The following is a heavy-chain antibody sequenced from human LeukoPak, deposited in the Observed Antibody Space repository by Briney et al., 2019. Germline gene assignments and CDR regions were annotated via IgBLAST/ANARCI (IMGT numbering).Heavy chain of an antibody. Sequence: PGASLRLSCAASGFTFDDYAMHWVRQAPGKGLEWVPGISWNNGSIGYADSVKGRFTISRDNAKNSLYLQMNSLRAEDTALYYCAKDLSTFGVVTTPDYWGQGTLVTVSS. CDR2: ISWNNGSI. CDR1: GFTFDDYA. CDR3: AKDLSTFGVVTTPDY. J-gene: IGHJ4*02. D-gene: IGHD3-3*01. V-gene: IGHV3-9*01.